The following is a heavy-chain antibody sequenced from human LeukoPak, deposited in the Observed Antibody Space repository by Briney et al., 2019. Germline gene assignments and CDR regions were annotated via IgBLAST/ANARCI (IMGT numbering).Heavy chain of an antibody. CDR1: GGSIGSYY. CDR2: IYSRGST. CDR3: ASSANGDYVLY. J-gene: IGHJ4*02. D-gene: IGHD4-17*01. V-gene: IGHV4-4*07. Sequence: SETLSLTCTVSGGSIGSYYWSWIRQPAGKGLESIGRIYSRGSTKYNPSLKSRVTMSVDTSKNQFSLKLSSVTAADTAVYYCASSANGDYVLYWGQGTLVTVSS.